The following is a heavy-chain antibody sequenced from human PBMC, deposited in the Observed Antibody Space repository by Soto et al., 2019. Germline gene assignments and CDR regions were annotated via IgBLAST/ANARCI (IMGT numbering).Heavy chain of an antibody. CDR1: GFTFSTYA. CDR3: AKEDGSYYTNYFHF. J-gene: IGHJ4*02. D-gene: IGHD3-10*01. V-gene: IGHV3-23*01. Sequence: GGSLRLSCAASGFTFSTYAMSWVRQAPGKGLEWVSHISGSGDKTYYADSVKGRFTISRDNSKNTLYLQMNRLRAEDTAMYYYAKEDGSYYTNYFHFWGQGTLVTVSS. CDR2: ISGSGDKT.